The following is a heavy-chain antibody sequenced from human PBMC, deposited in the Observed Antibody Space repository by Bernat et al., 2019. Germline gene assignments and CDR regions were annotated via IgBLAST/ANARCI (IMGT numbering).Heavy chain of an antibody. V-gene: IGHV2-70*04. CDR1: GFSLSTSGMR. J-gene: IGHJ6*03. Sequence: QVTLKESGPALVKPTQTLTLTCTFSGFSLSTSGMRVSWIRQPPGKALEWLARIDWDDDKFYSTSLKTRLTISKDTSKNQVVLTMTNMDPVDTATYYCARIRVGSTRNYYMDVWGKGTTVTVSS. D-gene: IGHD2-2*01. CDR2: IDWDDDK. CDR3: ARIRVGSTRNYYMDV.